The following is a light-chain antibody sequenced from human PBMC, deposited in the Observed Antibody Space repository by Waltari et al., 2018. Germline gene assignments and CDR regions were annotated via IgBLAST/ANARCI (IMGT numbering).Light chain of an antibody. CDR2: AAS. Sequence: DIQMTQSPYSLSASVGDRVTITYRASQAISNYLAWYQQKPGKVPKLLIYAASTLQSGVPSRFSGSGSGTDFTLTISSLQPEDVATYYCQKYNSAPSTFGQGTKLEI. J-gene: IGKJ2*01. CDR1: QAISNY. V-gene: IGKV1-27*01. CDR3: QKYNSAPST.